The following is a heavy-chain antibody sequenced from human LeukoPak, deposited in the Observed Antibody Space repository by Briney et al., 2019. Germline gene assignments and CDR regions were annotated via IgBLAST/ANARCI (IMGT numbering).Heavy chain of an antibody. Sequence: PGGSLRLSCAASGFIFSDYYMSWIRQAPGKGLEWVSYISSSGSTIYYADSVKGRFTISRGNAKNSLYLQMNSLRAEDTAVYYCARDRATDYFDYWGQGTLVTVSS. CDR1: GFIFSDYY. CDR2: ISSSGSTI. CDR3: ARDRATDYFDY. V-gene: IGHV3-11*01. J-gene: IGHJ4*02. D-gene: IGHD2-15*01.